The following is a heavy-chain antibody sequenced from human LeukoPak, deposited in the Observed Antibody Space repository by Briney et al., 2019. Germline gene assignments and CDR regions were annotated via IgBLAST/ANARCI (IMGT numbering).Heavy chain of an antibody. V-gene: IGHV4-31*03. D-gene: IGHD2-2*01. CDR3: ARIGSSRDY. CDR2: IYYSGGT. Sequence: PSETLSLTCTVSGGSISSGGYYWSWIRQHPRKGLEWIGYIYYSGGTYYNPSLKSRVTISVDTSKNQFSLKLSSVTSADTAVYYCARIGSSRDYWGQGTLVTVSS. CDR1: GGSISSGGYY. J-gene: IGHJ4*02.